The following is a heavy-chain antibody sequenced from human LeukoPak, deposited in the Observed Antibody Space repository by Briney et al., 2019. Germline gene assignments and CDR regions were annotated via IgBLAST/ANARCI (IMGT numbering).Heavy chain of an antibody. V-gene: IGHV3-7*01. D-gene: IGHD3-22*01. Sequence: PGGSLRLSCTASGFTFGDYAMSWFRQAPGKGLEWVANIKEDGSEKYYVDSVKGRFTISRDNAKNSLYLQMNSLRAEDTAVYYCAREEYYYDNTGYSDYWGQGTLVTVSS. CDR3: AREEYYYDNTGYSDY. J-gene: IGHJ4*02. CDR1: GFTFGDYA. CDR2: IKEDGSEK.